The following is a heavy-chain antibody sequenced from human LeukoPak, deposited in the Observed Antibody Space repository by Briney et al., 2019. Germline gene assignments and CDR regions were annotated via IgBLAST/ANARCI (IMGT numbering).Heavy chain of an antibody. CDR1: GGSISSYY. V-gene: IGHV4-4*07. D-gene: IGHD4-11*01. CDR2: IYTSGST. CDR3: ARGTTVSTPDFDY. J-gene: IGHJ4*02. Sequence: SETLSLTGTVSGGSISSYYWSWIRQRAGKGLEWIGRIYTSGSTNYNPSLKSRVTMSVDTPKNQFSLKLSSVTAADTAVYYCARGTTVSTPDFDYWGQGTLVTVSS.